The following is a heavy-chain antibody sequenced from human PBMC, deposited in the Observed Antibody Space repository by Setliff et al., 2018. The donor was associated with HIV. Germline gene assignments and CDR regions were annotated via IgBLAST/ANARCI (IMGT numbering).Heavy chain of an antibody. Sequence: PSETLSLTCSVSGGSISSSGYYWSWIRQHPGKGLDWIGRVYYSGSTDYNPSLQSRATLSIDTSKNQFSLKLTSVIAADTAIYYCARVQMAYAAFDVWGQGTMVTVSS. CDR2: VYYSGST. CDR3: ARVQMAYAAFDV. CDR1: GGSISSSGYY. D-gene: IGHD4-17*01. J-gene: IGHJ3*01. V-gene: IGHV4-31*02.